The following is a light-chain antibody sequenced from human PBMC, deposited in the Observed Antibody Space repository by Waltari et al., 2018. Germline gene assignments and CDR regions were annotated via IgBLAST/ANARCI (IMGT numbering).Light chain of an antibody. CDR2: EAS. CDR1: QSFSSW. CDR3: QQYNRYPYT. J-gene: IGKJ2*01. V-gene: IGKV1-5*03. Sequence: DIQMTQSPSTLSASVGDRVTITCRASQSFSSWLAWYHQKPGKAPKLLIYEASTLESGLPSRFSGSGSGTEFTLTISSLQPDDSATYFCQQYNRYPYTFGQGTKLEIK.